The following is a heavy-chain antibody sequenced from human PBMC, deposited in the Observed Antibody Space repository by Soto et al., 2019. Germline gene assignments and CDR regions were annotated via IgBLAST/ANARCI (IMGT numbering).Heavy chain of an antibody. CDR1: GYTFTSYD. J-gene: IGHJ6*02. CDR2: MNPNSGNT. CDR3: ARGLPAANPMDV. Sequence: PSVKVSCKASGYTFTSYDINWVRQATGQGLEWMGWMNPNSGNTGYAQKFQGRVTMTRNTSISTAYMELSSLRSEDTAVYYCARGLPAANPMDVWGQGTTVTVSS. D-gene: IGHD2-2*01. V-gene: IGHV1-8*01.